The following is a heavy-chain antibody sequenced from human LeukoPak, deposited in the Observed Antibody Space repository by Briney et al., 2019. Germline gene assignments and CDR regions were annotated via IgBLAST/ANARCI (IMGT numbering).Heavy chain of an antibody. J-gene: IGHJ5*02. CDR3: ARDGFRGNNWFDP. Sequence: PSETLSLTCTVSGYSISSGHYWGWIRQPPGKGLEWNGSIYLSGTTYYNPSLKSRVTISVDTSKNQFSLKLSSVTAADTAVYYCARDGFRGNNWFDPWGQGTLVTVSS. CDR2: IYLSGTT. CDR1: GYSISSGHY. V-gene: IGHV4-38-2*02.